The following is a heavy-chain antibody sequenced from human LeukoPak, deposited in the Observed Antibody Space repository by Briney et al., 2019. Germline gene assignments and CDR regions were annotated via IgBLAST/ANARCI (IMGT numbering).Heavy chain of an antibody. Sequence: GGSLRLSCAASGFTFSRYSMNWVRQAPGKGLEWVSSFSSSSSFIYYADSVKGRFTISRDNAKNSLYLQMNSLRAEDTAVYYCARDPPLGSCSTISCPHLDYWGQGTLVTVSS. CDR1: GFTFSRYS. CDR2: FSSSSSFI. J-gene: IGHJ4*02. D-gene: IGHD2-2*01. V-gene: IGHV3-21*01. CDR3: ARDPPLGSCSTISCPHLDY.